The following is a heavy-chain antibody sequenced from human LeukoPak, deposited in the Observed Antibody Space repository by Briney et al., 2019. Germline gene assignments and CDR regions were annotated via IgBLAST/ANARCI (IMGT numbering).Heavy chain of an antibody. CDR2: INGRGTYI. V-gene: IGHV3-11*06. Sequence: GGSLRLSCAASGFTFSDYFMSWVRQAPGKGLEWLSYINGRGTYIDYAESLKGRITISRDNAQSSLYLQMNSLRVEDTAVYYCARSGREATEIDYWGQGTLVTVSS. CDR3: ARSGREATEIDY. D-gene: IGHD1-1*01. J-gene: IGHJ4*02. CDR1: GFTFSDYF.